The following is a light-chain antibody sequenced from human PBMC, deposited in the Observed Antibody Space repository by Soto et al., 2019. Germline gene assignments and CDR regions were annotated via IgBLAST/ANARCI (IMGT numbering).Light chain of an antibody. CDR3: CSLTNGATWV. V-gene: IGLV2-23*01. Sequence: QSALTQPASVSGSPGQSITISCTGTNSDVGSHNFVSWYQQYPGKAPQLLIYEASKRPSGLSNRFSGSKSGNTASLTISGLQAEDEDDYYCCSLTNGATWVFGGGTKLTVL. CDR1: NSDVGSHNF. CDR2: EAS. J-gene: IGLJ3*02.